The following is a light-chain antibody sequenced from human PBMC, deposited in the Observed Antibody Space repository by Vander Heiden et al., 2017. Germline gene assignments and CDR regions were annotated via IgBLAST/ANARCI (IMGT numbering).Light chain of an antibody. V-gene: IGLV2-14*03. CDR3: SSYTTSGTRV. CDR2: DVT. Sequence: QSALTQPASVSGSLGQSITISCAGTSSDVGGYDSVSWYQQHPGKAPKLMIYDVTYRPSGVSIRFSGSKSGNTASLTISGLQAGDESDYYCSSYTTSGTRVFGTGTNVTVL. CDR1: SSDVGGYDS. J-gene: IGLJ1*01.